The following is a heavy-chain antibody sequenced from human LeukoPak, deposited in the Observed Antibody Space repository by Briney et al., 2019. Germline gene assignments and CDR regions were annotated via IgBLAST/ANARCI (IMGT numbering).Heavy chain of an antibody. Sequence: GGSLRLSCAASKFNFNIYGMHWVRQAPGKGLEWVAFIPYRGSDNSYAASVKGRFTISRDNSKNMLYLQMNSLRLEDTAVYYCAKDRHGHYALDYCGQGTLVTVSS. CDR2: IPYRGSDN. V-gene: IGHV3-30*02. D-gene: IGHD4-17*01. CDR3: AKDRHGHYALDY. CDR1: KFNFNIYG. J-gene: IGHJ4*02.